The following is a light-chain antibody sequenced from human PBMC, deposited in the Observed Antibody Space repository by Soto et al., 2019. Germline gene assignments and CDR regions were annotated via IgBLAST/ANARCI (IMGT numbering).Light chain of an antibody. V-gene: IGKV3-20*01. CDR3: QQDIHFPFT. J-gene: IGKJ3*01. CDR2: AAS. Sequence: EIVLTQSPGTLSLSPGERATLSCRASESVYSTHLGWYQQKPGQAPKLLIYAASNLQSGVPSRFSGSGSRTDFTLTINSLQPEDFATYYCQQDIHFPFTFGPGTKVAVK. CDR1: ESVYSTH.